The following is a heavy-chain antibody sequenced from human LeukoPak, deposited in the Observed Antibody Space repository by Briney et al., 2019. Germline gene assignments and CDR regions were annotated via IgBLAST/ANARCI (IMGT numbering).Heavy chain of an antibody. CDR2: ISHSGSI. CDR3: ASPMTLVLRGLAGIDAFNI. V-gene: IGHV4-30-2*01. CDR1: GGSISSGGYY. D-gene: IGHD3-22*01. J-gene: IGHJ3*02. Sequence: SQTLSLTCTVSGGSISSGGYYWSWIRQPPGKGLEWIGHISHSGSIYYSPSLRGRVTISLDRSKNQFSLNLSSATAADTAVYYCASPMTLVLRGLAGIDAFNIWGQGTMVTVSS.